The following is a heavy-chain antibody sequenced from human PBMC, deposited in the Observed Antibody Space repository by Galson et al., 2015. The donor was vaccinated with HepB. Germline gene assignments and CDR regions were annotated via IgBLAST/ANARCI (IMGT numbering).Heavy chain of an antibody. CDR1: GYTFSSYS. D-gene: IGHD2-15*01. CDR3: AWGGFVAAVGGTQNNWFDP. V-gene: IGHV1-18*01. CDR2: ISPYDRDT. Sequence: SVKVSCKASGYTFSSYSITWVRQAPGQGLEWMGWISPYDRDTNYARKLQGRVTMTTDTFTSTAYMELRSLRSDDTAVYYCAWGGFVAAVGGTQNNWFDPWGQGTQVTVSS. J-gene: IGHJ5*02.